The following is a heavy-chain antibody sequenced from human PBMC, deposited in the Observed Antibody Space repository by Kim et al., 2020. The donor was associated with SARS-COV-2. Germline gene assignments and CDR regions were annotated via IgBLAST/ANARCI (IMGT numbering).Heavy chain of an antibody. CDR2: ISYDGSNK. J-gene: IGHJ4*02. Sequence: GGSLRLSCAASGFTFSSYGMHWVRQAPGKGLEWVAVISYDGSNKYYADSVKGRFTISRDNSKNTLYLQMNSLRAEDTAVYYCAKGGTSNWPFDYWGQGTLVTVSS. CDR3: AKGGTSNWPFDY. CDR1: GFTFSSYG. D-gene: IGHD1-1*01. V-gene: IGHV3-30*18.